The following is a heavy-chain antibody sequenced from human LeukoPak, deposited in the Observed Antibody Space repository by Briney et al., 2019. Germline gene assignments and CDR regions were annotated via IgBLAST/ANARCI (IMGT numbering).Heavy chain of an antibody. Sequence: PGGSLRLSCGASGFKFSDFWMGWVRQAPGKGLEWVADIEQDGSKKYYVDSPKGRVTISRDNAKNSLYLQMNNVGVDDTAEYYCVRDDDYGFDYWGQGTLLTVSS. CDR2: IEQDGSKK. J-gene: IGHJ4*02. CDR3: VRDDDYGFDY. D-gene: IGHD3-16*01. CDR1: GFKFSDFW. V-gene: IGHV3-7*04.